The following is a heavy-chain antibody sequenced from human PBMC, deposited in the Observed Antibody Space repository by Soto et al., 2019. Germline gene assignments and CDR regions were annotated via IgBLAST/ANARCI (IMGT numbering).Heavy chain of an antibody. J-gene: IGHJ4*02. V-gene: IGHV4-59*08. CDR2: IYYSGST. D-gene: IGHD1-26*01. CDR3: ASRGGVGATTYDY. Sequence: SETLSLTCTVSGGSISSYYWSWIRQPPGKGLEWIGYIYYSGSTNYNPSLKSRVTISVDTSKNQFSLKLNSVTAADTAVYYCASRGGVGATTYDYWGQGTLVTVSS. CDR1: GGSISSYY.